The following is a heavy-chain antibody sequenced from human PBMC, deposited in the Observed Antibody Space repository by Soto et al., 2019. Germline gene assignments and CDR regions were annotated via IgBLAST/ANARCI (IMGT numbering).Heavy chain of an antibody. Sequence: GESLKISCKGSGYSFTSYWIGWVRQMPGKGLEWMGIIYPGDSDTRYSPSFQGQVTISADKSISTAYLQWSSLKASDTAMYYCARRTLATIAARDAFDIWGQGTMVTVSS. CDR2: IYPGDSDT. CDR1: GYSFTSYW. J-gene: IGHJ3*02. D-gene: IGHD6-6*01. CDR3: ARRTLATIAARDAFDI. V-gene: IGHV5-51*01.